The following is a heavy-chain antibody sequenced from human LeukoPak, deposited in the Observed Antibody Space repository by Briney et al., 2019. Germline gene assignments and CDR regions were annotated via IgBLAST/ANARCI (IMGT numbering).Heavy chain of an antibody. V-gene: IGHV3-7*01. CDR1: GFTLSSYW. D-gene: IGHD4-23*01. CDR2: IKQDGSEK. Sequence: QSGGSLRLSCAASGFTLSSYWMSWVRQAPGKGLEWVANIKQDGSEKYYVDSVKGRFTISRDNAKNSLYLQMNSLRAEDTAVYYCAREVTRDGGTFDYWGQGTLVTVSS. J-gene: IGHJ4*02. CDR3: AREVTRDGGTFDY.